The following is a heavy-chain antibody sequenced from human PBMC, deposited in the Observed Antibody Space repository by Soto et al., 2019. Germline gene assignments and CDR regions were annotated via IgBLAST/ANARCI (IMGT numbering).Heavy chain of an antibody. CDR2: IYYSGST. V-gene: IGHV4-31*03. Sequence: SETLSLTCTVSGGSISSGGYYWSWIRQHPGKGLEWIGYIYYSGSTYYNPSLKSRVTISVDTSKNQFSLKLSSVTAADTAVYYCARDRGVPAGTHYYYYGMDVWGQGTTVTVSS. J-gene: IGHJ6*02. CDR3: ARDRGVPAGTHYYYYGMDV. D-gene: IGHD2-2*01. CDR1: GGSISSGGYY.